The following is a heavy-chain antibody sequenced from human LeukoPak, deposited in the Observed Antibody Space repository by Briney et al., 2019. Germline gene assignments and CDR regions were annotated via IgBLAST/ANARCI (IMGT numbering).Heavy chain of an antibody. CDR2: ISTSGAST. CDR3: ARAIVGVTTRSFDY. V-gene: IGHV3-23*01. D-gene: IGHD1-26*01. J-gene: IGHJ4*02. CDR1: GFTFSTSA. Sequence: GSLRLSCAASGFTFSTSAMNWVRQAPGKGLEWVSAISTSGASTYYADSVKGRFSISRDNSRNTLYLQMNSLRAEDTAVFYCARAIVGVTTRSFDYWGQGTLVTVSS.